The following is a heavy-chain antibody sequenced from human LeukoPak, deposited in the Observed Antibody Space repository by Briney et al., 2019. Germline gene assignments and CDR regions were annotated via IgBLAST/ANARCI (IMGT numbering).Heavy chain of an antibody. CDR1: GGSFSGYY. Sequence: SETLSLTCAVYGGSFSGYYWSWIRQPPGKGLEWIGEINHSGSTNYNPSLKSRVTIPVDTSKNQFSLKLSSVTAADTAVYYCARDLVAAAGTWYYGMDVWGQGTTVTVSS. D-gene: IGHD6-13*01. V-gene: IGHV4-34*01. CDR2: INHSGST. J-gene: IGHJ6*02. CDR3: ARDLVAAAGTWYYGMDV.